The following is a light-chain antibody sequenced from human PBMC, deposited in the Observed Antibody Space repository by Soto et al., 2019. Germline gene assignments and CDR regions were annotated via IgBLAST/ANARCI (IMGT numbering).Light chain of an antibody. J-gene: IGKJ4*01. CDR3: QQHYSDPLT. V-gene: IGKV4-1*01. CDR1: QSVLYSSKNKNS. CDR2: WAS. Sequence: DIVMTQSPDSLAVSLGERATIKCKSSQSVLYSSKNKNSLVWYQQKPGQPPKLLIYWASTRESGVPDRFSGSGSGTDFTLTISSLQAEDVAVYYCQQHYSDPLTFGGGTKVEIK.